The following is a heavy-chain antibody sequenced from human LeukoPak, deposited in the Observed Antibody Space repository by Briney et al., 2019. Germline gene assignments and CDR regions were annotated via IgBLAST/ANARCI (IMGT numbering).Heavy chain of an antibody. CDR2: INPNSGGT. J-gene: IGHJ3*02. V-gene: IGHV1-2*02. CDR1: GYTFTGYY. CDR3: AIVSGTYNWNGDAFDI. D-gene: IGHD1-20*01. Sequence: GAAVRVSCKASGYTFTGYYMHWVRQAPGQGLEWMGWINPNSGGTNYAQKFQGRVTMTRDTSISTAYMELSRLRSDDTAVYYCAIVSGTYNWNGDAFDIWGQGTMGTVSS.